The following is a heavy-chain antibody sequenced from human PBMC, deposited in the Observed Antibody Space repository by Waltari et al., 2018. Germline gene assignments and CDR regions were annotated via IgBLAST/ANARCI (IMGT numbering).Heavy chain of an antibody. Sequence: QVQLQQWGAGLLKPSETLSLTCAVYGGSFSGYYWSWIRQPPGKGLEWIGEINHSGSTNYNPSLKSRVTISVDTSKNQFSLKLSSVTAADTAVYYCARGYIMVGWGQGTLVTVSS. D-gene: IGHD2-15*01. CDR3: ARGYIMVG. V-gene: IGHV4-34*01. CDR2: INHSGST. CDR1: GGSFSGYY. J-gene: IGHJ4*02.